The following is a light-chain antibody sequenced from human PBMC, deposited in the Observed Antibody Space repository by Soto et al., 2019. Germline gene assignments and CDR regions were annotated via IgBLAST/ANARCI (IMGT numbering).Light chain of an antibody. CDR1: STDVGSYNL. V-gene: IGLV2-23*02. CDR2: EVT. J-gene: IGLJ3*02. Sequence: QSVLTQPASVSGSPGQSITISCTGTSTDVGSYNLVSWYQQHPDKAPKLMIYEVTKRPSGVSDRFSGSKSGNTASLTISGLQAEDEADYYCCSYAGASNYWVFGGGTKLTVL. CDR3: CSYAGASNYWV.